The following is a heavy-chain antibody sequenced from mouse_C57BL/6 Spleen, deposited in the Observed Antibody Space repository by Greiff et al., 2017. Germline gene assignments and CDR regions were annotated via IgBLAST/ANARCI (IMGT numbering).Heavy chain of an antibody. Sequence: VQLQQPGAELVRPGSSVKLSCKASGYTFTSYWMHWVKQRPIQGLEWIGNIDPSDSETHYNQKFKDKATLTVDKSSSTAYMQLSSLTSEDSAVYYCARWGTDYGQPYWYFDVWGTGTTVTVSS. D-gene: IGHD1-2*01. CDR3: ARWGTDYGQPYWYFDV. CDR1: GYTFTSYW. CDR2: IDPSDSET. V-gene: IGHV1-52*01. J-gene: IGHJ1*03.